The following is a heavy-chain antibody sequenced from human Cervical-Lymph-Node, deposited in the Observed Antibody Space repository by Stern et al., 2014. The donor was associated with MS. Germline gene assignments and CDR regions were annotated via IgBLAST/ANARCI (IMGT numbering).Heavy chain of an antibody. CDR3: ARGGGTDSPTYDY. Sequence: VPLVESGPGLVKPSGTLSLTCTVSGASLSGVNWWTWVRQPPGEGLEWIGEIFHTGDKNYNPSLRSRVVMLVDSSKSQFSLQLTSVTAADTAVYYCARGGGTDSPTYDYWGQGTLVTVS. J-gene: IGHJ4*02. CDR2: IFHTGDK. CDR1: GASLSGVNW. V-gene: IGHV4-4*02. D-gene: IGHD3-16*01.